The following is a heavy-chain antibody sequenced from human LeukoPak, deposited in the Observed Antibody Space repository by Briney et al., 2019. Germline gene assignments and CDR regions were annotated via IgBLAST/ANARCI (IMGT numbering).Heavy chain of an antibody. CDR3: ARAVVGSCGGDCYGLYFDY. V-gene: IGHV3-21*01. Sequence: GGSLTLSCAASGFTFSSYSMNWVRQAPGKGLEWVSSISSSSSYLYYADSVKGRFTISRDNAKNSLYLQMNSLRAEDTAVYYCARAVVGSCGGDCYGLYFDYWGQGTLVTVSS. D-gene: IGHD2-21*02. CDR2: ISSSSSYL. J-gene: IGHJ4*02. CDR1: GFTFSSYS.